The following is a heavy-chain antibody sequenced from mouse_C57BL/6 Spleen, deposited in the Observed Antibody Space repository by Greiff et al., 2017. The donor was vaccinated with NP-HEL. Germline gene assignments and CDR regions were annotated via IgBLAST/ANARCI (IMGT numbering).Heavy chain of an antibody. CDR2: ISDGGSYT. Sequence: EVMLVESGGGLVKPGGSLKLSCAASGFTFSSYAMSWVRQIPEKRLEWVATISDGGSYTYYPDNVKGRFTISRDNAKNNLYLQMSHLKSEDTAMYYCARDGDGYGWFAYWGQGTLVTVSA. V-gene: IGHV5-4*01. CDR1: GFTFSSYA. CDR3: ARDGDGYGWFAY. D-gene: IGHD2-3*01. J-gene: IGHJ3*01.